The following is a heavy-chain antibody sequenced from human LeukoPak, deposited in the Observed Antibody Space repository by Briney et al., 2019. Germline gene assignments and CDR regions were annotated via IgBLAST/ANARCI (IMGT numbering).Heavy chain of an antibody. V-gene: IGHV3-48*04. CDR1: GFTFSSHS. CDR3: ARSSTGEWELLVYFDY. CDR2: ISSSSSTI. J-gene: IGHJ4*02. D-gene: IGHD1-26*01. Sequence: PGGSLRLSCAASGFTFSSHSMNWVRQAPGKGLEWVSYISSSSSTIYYADSVKGRFTISRDNAKNSLYLQMNSLRAEDTAVYYCARSSTGEWELLVYFDYWGQGTLVTVSS.